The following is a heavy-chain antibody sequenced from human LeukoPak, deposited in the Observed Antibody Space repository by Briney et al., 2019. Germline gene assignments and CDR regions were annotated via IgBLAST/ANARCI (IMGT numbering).Heavy chain of an antibody. V-gene: IGHV1-69*13. CDR2: IIPIFGTA. D-gene: IGHD3-22*01. Sequence: ASVKVSCKASGGTFSSYAISWVRQAPGQGLEWMGGIIPIFGTANYAQKFQGRVTITADESTSTAYMELSSLRSEDTAVYYCARDPYDSRGYYYWGQGTLVTVSS. CDR1: GGTFSSYA. CDR3: ARDPYDSRGYYY. J-gene: IGHJ4*02.